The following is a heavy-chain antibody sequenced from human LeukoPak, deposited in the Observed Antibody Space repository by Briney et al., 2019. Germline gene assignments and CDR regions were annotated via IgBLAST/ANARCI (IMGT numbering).Heavy chain of an antibody. V-gene: IGHV4-39*01. J-gene: IGHJ4*02. D-gene: IGHD2-15*01. CDR2: TYYSGT. Sequence: SETLSLTCTFSGVSISSDGYYWGWVRQPPGKGLEWIGTTYYSGTYYNPSLKSRVTVSVDTSKNQFSLKLSSVTAADTAMYYCARIGGSRVFGDYWGQGILVTVSS. CDR3: ARIGGSRVFGDY. CDR1: GVSISSDGYY.